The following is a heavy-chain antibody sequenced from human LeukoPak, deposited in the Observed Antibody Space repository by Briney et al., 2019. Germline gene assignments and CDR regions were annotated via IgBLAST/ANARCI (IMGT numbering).Heavy chain of an antibody. J-gene: IGHJ6*03. CDR2: MNPNSGST. D-gene: IGHD5-18*01. CDR1: GYTFTSYD. V-gene: IGHV1-8*01. Sequence: ASVKVSCKASGYTFTSYDINWVRQATGQGLEWMGWMNPNSGSTGYAQKFQGRVTMTRDTSISTAYMELSRLRSDDTAVYYCARVPAMVDRHYYYYMDVWGKGTTVTISS. CDR3: ARVPAMVDRHYYYYMDV.